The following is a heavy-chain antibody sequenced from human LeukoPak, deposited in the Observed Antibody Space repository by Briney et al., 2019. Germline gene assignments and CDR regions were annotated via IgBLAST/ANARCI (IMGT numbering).Heavy chain of an antibody. V-gene: IGHV3-30-3*01. J-gene: IGHJ3*01. D-gene: IGHD2-21*02. CDR2: ISYDGSNK. Sequence: GRSLRLSCAASGFTFSSYAMHWVRQAPGKGLEWVAVISYDGSNKYYADSVKGRFTISRDNAQNSLYLQINSLRAEDTAVYYCARDSPEVVTSLARHGAFDLWGQGTMVTVSS. CDR1: GFTFSSYA. CDR3: ARDSPEVVTSLARHGAFDL.